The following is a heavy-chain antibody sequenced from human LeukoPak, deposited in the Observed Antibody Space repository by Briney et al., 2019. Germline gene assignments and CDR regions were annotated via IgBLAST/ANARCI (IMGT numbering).Heavy chain of an antibody. CDR1: GFTVSSNY. J-gene: IGHJ4*02. CDR2: IYSGGST. V-gene: IGHV3-53*01. CDR3: AGGPPYGGSSWNYYFDY. Sequence: GGSLRLSCAASGFTVSSNYMSWVRQAPGKGLEWVSVIYSGGSTYYADSVKGRFTISRDNSKNTLYLQMNSLRAEDTAVYYCAGGPPYGGSSWNYYFDYWGQGTLVTVSS. D-gene: IGHD6-13*01.